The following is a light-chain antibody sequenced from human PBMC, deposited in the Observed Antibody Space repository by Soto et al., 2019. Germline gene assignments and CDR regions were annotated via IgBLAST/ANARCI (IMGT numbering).Light chain of an antibody. V-gene: IGKV3-20*01. CDR1: QSAGSSF. Sequence: IVLTQSPGTLSLSPGDIATLSCRASQSAGSSFLAWYQQKPGQAPRLLIYGASSRATGIPDRFRGSGSGTDFTLTISRLEPEDFAVYYCQHYETFGQGTKVDIK. CDR3: QHYET. CDR2: GAS. J-gene: IGKJ1*01.